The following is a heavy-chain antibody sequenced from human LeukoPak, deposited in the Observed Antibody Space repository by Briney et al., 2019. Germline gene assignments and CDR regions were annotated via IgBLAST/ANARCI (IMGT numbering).Heavy chain of an antibody. CDR2: IKQDGSEK. Sequence: GGSLRLSCAASGFTFSSYWMSWVRKAPGKGPEWVANIKQDGSEKYYVDSVKGRFTISRDNAKNSLYLQMNSLRAEDTAVYYCARAPRYCSSTSCYWVYWGQGTLVTVSS. J-gene: IGHJ4*02. D-gene: IGHD2-2*01. CDR1: GFTFSSYW. CDR3: ARAPRYCSSTSCYWVY. V-gene: IGHV3-7*01.